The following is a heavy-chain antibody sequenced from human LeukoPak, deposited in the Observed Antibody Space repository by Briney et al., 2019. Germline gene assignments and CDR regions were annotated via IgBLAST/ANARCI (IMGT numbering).Heavy chain of an antibody. Sequence: PGKSLTLSCAASGLTFSSHGMHWVRQAPGKGLEWVALIWYDGSDKYYADSVRGRFTITRDNAKNTLYLQMNSLGVEDTAVYYCTADGCGGTCYFDHWGQGALVTVSS. CDR2: IWYDGSDK. D-gene: IGHD2-15*01. J-gene: IGHJ4*02. CDR1: GLTFSSHG. CDR3: TADGCGGTCYFDH. V-gene: IGHV3-33*01.